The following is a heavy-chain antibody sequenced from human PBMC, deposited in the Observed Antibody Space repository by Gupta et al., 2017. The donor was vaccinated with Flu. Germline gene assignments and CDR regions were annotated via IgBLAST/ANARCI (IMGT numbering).Heavy chain of an antibody. Sequence: EVQLVESGGGLVQPGGSLRLSCVASGFTFNYYEMNWVRQAPGKGLEWISYISSSGDNIYHADSVKGRFIISRDNAKNSLFLQMNNLRAEDTAIYYCATNPRGTYYYYMDGWGKGTTVTVSS. D-gene: IGHD1-26*01. V-gene: IGHV3-48*03. CDR1: GFTFNYYE. CDR2: ISSSGDNI. CDR3: ATNPRGTYYYYMDG. J-gene: IGHJ6*03.